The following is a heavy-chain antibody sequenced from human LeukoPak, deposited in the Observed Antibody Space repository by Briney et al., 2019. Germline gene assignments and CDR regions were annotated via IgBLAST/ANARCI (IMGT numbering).Heavy chain of an antibody. V-gene: IGHV3-23*01. CDR1: GFTFSSSP. Sequence: PGGSLRLSCSASGFTFSSSPMSWVRQAPGKGLEWVSAISGSGGTTYYADSVKGRFTISRDNSKNTLYLQMNSLGAEDTAIYYCAKELVDNFGGVYYTAGFDSWGQGTLVTVSS. CDR2: ISGSGGTT. D-gene: IGHD3-3*01. CDR3: AKELVDNFGGVYYTAGFDS. J-gene: IGHJ5*01.